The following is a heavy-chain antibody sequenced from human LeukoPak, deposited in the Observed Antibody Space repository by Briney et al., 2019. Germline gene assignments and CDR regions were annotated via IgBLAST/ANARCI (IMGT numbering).Heavy chain of an antibody. CDR2: VNPTSGGT. D-gene: IGHD3-22*01. J-gene: IGHJ4*02. CDR1: GYTFTSYY. V-gene: IGHV1-2*02. Sequence: GASVKVSCKTSGYTFTSYYMHWVRQAPGQGLEWMGWVNPTSGGTNYAQKFQGRVTMTRYTSISTAYMELSRLRSDDTAVYYCARVYYYYDSSGILTLYFDYWGQGTLVTVSS. CDR3: ARVYYYYDSSGILTLYFDY.